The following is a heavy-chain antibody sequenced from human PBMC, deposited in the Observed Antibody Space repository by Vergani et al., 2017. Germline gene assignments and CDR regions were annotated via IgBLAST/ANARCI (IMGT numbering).Heavy chain of an antibody. D-gene: IGHD6-6*01. CDR3: AKDWGTSSGGGWFDP. V-gene: IGHV3-9*02. Sequence: EVQLEESGGGLVLPGRSLRLSCVASGFTSAGYAMHWVRQAPGKGLEWVSGISWNSNSIGYADSVKGRFTISRDNAKNSLYLQMNSVGAEDTALYYCAKDWGTSSGGGWFDPWGQGTLVTVSS. J-gene: IGHJ5*02. CDR2: ISWNSNSI. CDR1: GFTSAGYA.